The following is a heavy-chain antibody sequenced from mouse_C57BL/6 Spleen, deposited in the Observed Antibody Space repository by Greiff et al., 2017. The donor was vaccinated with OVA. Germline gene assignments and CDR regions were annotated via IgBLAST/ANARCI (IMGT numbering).Heavy chain of an antibody. CDR3: ARIHYYGSSYEDYAMDY. V-gene: IGHV2-2*01. CDR1: GFSLTSYG. Sequence: VKLVESGPGLVQPSQSLSITCTASGFSLTSYGVHWVRQSPGKGLEWLGVIWSGGSTDYNAAFISRLNISKDNSKSQVFFKMNSLQADDTAIYYCARIHYYGSSYEDYAMDYWGQGTSVTVSS. CDR2: IWSGGST. D-gene: IGHD1-1*01. J-gene: IGHJ4*01.